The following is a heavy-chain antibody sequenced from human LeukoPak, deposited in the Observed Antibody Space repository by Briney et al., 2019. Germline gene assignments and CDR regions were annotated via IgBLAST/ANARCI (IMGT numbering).Heavy chain of an antibody. D-gene: IGHD3-3*02. V-gene: IGHV1-46*01. CDR2: INPSDGAT. J-gene: IGHJ4*02. Sequence: GASVKVSCKASGYTFTMYYIHWVRQAPGQGLEWMAMINPSDGATTYAQRFQGRVTITADKSTRTVYMELSSLRSEDTAVYYCARGPSTVSSFYEHWGQGTLVTVSS. CDR3: ARGPSTVSSFYEH. CDR1: GYTFTMYY.